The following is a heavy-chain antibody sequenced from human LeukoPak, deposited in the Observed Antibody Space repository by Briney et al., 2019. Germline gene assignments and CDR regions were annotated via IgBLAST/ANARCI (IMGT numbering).Heavy chain of an antibody. CDR1: GFSVSRNF. Sequence: GGSLRLSCAASGFSVSRNFMTWVRQAPGKGLEWVSIMYGDGSTYNADSVKGRFTISRDNAENTLYLQMNSLRVEDTAVYYCAKGGAYDILTGSRRDLDYWGQGTLVTVPS. D-gene: IGHD3-9*01. CDR2: MYGDGST. V-gene: IGHV3-66*01. CDR3: AKGGAYDILTGSRRDLDY. J-gene: IGHJ4*02.